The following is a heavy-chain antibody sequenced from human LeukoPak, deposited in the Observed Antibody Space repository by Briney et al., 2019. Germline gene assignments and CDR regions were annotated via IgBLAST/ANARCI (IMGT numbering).Heavy chain of an antibody. CDR3: VRHKRITMIVVRYNWFDP. CDR1: GGSFSGYY. V-gene: IGHV4-34*01. D-gene: IGHD3-22*01. J-gene: IGHJ5*02. Sequence: SETLSLTCAVYGGSFSGYYWSWIRQPPGKGLEWIGEINHSGSTNYNPSLKSRVTISVDTSKNQFSLKLSSVTAADTAVYYCVRHKRITMIVVRYNWFDPWGQGTLVTVSS. CDR2: INHSGST.